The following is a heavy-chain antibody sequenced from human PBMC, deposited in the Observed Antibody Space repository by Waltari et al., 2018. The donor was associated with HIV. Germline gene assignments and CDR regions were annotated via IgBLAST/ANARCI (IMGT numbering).Heavy chain of an antibody. J-gene: IGHJ3*02. CDR3: ARLKYSSSWYQGDAFDI. CDR1: CYTFTSYG. CDR2: ISAYNGNT. Sequence: QVQLVQSGAEVKKPGASVKVSCKASCYTFTSYGISWVRQAPGQGLEWMGWISAYNGNTNYAQKLQGRVTMTTDTSTSTAYMELRSLRSDDTAVYYCARLKYSSSWYQGDAFDIWGQGTMVTVSS. D-gene: IGHD6-13*01. V-gene: IGHV1-18*01.